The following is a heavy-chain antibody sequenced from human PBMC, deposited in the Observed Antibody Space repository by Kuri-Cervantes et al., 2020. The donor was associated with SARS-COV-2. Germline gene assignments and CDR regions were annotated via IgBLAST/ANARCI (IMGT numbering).Heavy chain of an antibody. V-gene: IGHV3-7*05. CDR2: IKQDGSEK. D-gene: IGHD3-22*01. CDR3: ARDYYDSSGYSSFDY. CDR1: GFTFSSYS. Sequence: GESLKISCAASGFTFSSYSMNLVRQAPGKGLEWVANIKQDGSEKYYVDSVKGRFTISRDNAKNSLYLQMNSLRAEDTAVYYCARDYYDSSGYSSFDYWGQGTLVTVSS. J-gene: IGHJ4*02.